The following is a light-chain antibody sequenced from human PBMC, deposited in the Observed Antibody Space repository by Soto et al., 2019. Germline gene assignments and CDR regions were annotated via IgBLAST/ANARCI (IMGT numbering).Light chain of an antibody. Sequence: EIVLTQSPGTLSLSPGERATLSCRASQSVSSSYLVWYQQKPGQAPRLLIYGASSRATGIPDRFSGSGSGTKFTLTISRLEPEDFAVYYCQQYGSSPPITFGQGTRLEIK. V-gene: IGKV3-20*01. CDR2: GAS. J-gene: IGKJ5*01. CDR3: QQYGSSPPIT. CDR1: QSVSSSY.